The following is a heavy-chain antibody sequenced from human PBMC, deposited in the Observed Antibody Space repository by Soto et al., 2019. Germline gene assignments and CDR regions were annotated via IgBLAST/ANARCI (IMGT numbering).Heavy chain of an antibody. V-gene: IGHV1-69*11. CDR1: GGTFSSSG. CDR3: AIWPQPRYPAVPYAVDD. Sequence: QVHLVQSGTEVKKPGSSVKVSCKASGGTFSSSGFSWVRQAPGQGLEWMGMIVPSLDTTNYAQKFQARVTITADELTSTAYMELRRLRSVDTAVNYCAIWPQPRYPAVPYAVDDLGQGPMVIVSS. CDR2: IVPSLDTT. J-gene: IGHJ6*02. D-gene: IGHD1-20*01.